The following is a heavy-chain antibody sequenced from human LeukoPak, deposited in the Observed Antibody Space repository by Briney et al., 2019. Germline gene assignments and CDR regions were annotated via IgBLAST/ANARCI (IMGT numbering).Heavy chain of an antibody. Sequence: GASVKVSCKASGYTFTGYYMHWVRQAPGQGLEWMGWINPNSGGTNYAQKFQGRVTMTRDTSISTAYMELRSLRSDDTAVYYCARDPYSGNYYRVAPGDYWGQGSLVTVSS. D-gene: IGHD1-26*01. CDR3: ARDPYSGNYYRVAPGDY. CDR1: GYTFTGYY. J-gene: IGHJ4*02. V-gene: IGHV1-2*02. CDR2: INPNSGGT.